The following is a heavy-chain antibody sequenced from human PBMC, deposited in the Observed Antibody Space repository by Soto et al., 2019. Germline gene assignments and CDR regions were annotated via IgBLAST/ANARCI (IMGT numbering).Heavy chain of an antibody. D-gene: IGHD3-16*01. J-gene: IGHJ4*02. CDR3: SRWDGYGDY. Sequence: WVRQAPGKGLEYVSGISVGGDRKFYADSVKGRFTVSRDNSKNILYLQMDSLRVDDTAIYYCSRWDGYGDYWGQGTLVTVSS. V-gene: IGHV3-23*01. CDR2: ISVGGDRK.